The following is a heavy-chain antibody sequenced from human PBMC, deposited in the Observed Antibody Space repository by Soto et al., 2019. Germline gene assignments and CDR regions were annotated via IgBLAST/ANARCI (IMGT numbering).Heavy chain of an antibody. V-gene: IGHV4-39*01. J-gene: IGHJ4*02. D-gene: IGHD1-1*01. Sequence: QLQLQESGPGLVKPSETLSLTCTVSGGSISSSSYYWGWIRQPPGKGLEWIGSIYYSGSTYYNPSLKSRVTISVDTSKNQFSLKLSSVTAADTAVYYCARHMSLEGYNWNHPFDYWGQGTLVTVSS. CDR3: ARHMSLEGYNWNHPFDY. CDR2: IYYSGST. CDR1: GGSISSSSYY.